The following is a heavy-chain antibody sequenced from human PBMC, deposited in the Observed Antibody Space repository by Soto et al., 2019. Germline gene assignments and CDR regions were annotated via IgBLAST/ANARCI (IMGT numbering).Heavy chain of an antibody. D-gene: IGHD3-10*01. CDR2: IYYSGST. J-gene: IGHJ4*02. Sequence: QVQLQESGPGLVKPSQTLSLTCTVSGGSISSGDYYWSWIRQPPGKGLEWIGYIYYSGSTYYNPSLKSRVTISVDTSKNPFSLKLSSVTAADTAVYYCARGRGGYYGSGSYYTEDYWGQGTLVTVSS. CDR3: ARGRGGYYGSGSYYTEDY. CDR1: GGSISSGDYY. V-gene: IGHV4-30-4*01.